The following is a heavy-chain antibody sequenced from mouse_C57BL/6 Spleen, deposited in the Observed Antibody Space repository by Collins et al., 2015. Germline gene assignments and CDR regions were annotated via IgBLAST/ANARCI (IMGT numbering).Heavy chain of an antibody. CDR1: GFTFSSYG. V-gene: IGHV5-9-2*01. J-gene: IGHJ2*01. D-gene: IGHD3-2*01. Sequence: EVKLVESGGGLVKPGGSLKLSCAASGFTFSSYGMSWVRQTPEKRLEWVATISGGGSYTYYPDSVKGRFTISRDNAKNNLYLQMSSLRSEDTALYYCARRRDSSGYHDYWGQGTTLTVSS. CDR3: ARRRDSSGYHDY. CDR2: ISGGGSYT.